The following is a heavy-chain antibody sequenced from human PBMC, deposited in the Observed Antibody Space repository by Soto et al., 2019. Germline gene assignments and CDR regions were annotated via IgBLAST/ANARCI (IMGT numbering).Heavy chain of an antibody. CDR3: ASLLGAYGGNSGLDAVDI. CDR2: IYYSGST. CDR1: GGSISSDGYY. D-gene: IGHD2-21*02. J-gene: IGHJ3*02. V-gene: IGHV4-31*03. Sequence: KASETLSLTCTVSGGSISSDGYYWSWIRQHPGKGLEWIGYIYYSGSTYYNPSLKRRVTISVDTSKNQFSLKLSSVTAADTAVYYCASLLGAYGGNSGLDAVDIWGQGTMVTVS.